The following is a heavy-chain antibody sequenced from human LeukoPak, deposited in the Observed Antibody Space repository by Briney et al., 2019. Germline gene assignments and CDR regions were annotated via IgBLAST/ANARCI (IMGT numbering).Heavy chain of an antibody. J-gene: IGHJ4*02. V-gene: IGHV1-8*03. CDR1: GYTFTSYD. CDR2: MNPNSGNT. Sequence: ASVKVSCKASGYTFTSYDINWVRQATGQGLEWMGWMNPNSGNTGYAQKFQGRVTITRNTSISTAYMELSSLRSEDTAVYYCARVACRSTSSSYSGVLDYWGPGTLLTVSP. CDR3: ARVACRSTSSSYSGVLDY. D-gene: IGHD2-2*01.